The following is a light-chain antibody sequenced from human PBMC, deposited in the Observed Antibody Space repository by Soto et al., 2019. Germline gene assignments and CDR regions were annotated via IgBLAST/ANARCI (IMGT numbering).Light chain of an antibody. CDR1: SDDIGANNY. Sequence: QSALTQPASVSGSPGQSITISCTGTSDDIGANNYVSWYQHHPGKAPKILIYXXXXXXXXXXXXXXXSKSGNTASLTISGXQXXXXXXYFCTSYTSASTLVFGGGTKLTVL. CDR2: XXX. J-gene: IGLJ2*01. V-gene: IGLV2-14*01. CDR3: TSYTSASTLV.